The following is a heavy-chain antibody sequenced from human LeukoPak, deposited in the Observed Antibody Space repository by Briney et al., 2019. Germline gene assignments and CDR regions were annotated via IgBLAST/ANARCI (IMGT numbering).Heavy chain of an antibody. CDR3: ATIKLWFGELSGGYYFDY. V-gene: IGHV1-24*01. J-gene: IGHJ4*02. Sequence: ASVKVSCKVSGYTLTESSMHWVRQAPGKGLEWMGGFDPEDGETIYAQKFQGRVTMTEDTFTDTAYMELSSLRSEDTAVYYCATIKLWFGELSGGYYFDYWGQGTLVTVSS. D-gene: IGHD3-10*01. CDR1: GYTLTESS. CDR2: FDPEDGET.